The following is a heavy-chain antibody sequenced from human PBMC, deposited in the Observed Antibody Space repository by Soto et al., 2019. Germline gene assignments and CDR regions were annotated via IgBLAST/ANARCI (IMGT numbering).Heavy chain of an antibody. D-gene: IGHD3-10*01. V-gene: IGHV4-34*01. J-gene: IGHJ4*02. CDR2: INHSGST. CDR1: GGSFSGYY. Sequence: SETLSLTCAVYGGSFSGYYWSWIRQPPGKGLEWIGEINHSGSTNYNPSLKSRVTISVDTSKNQFSLKLSSVTAADTAVYYCARVGDRRSLDYWGQGTLVTV. CDR3: ARVGDRRSLDY.